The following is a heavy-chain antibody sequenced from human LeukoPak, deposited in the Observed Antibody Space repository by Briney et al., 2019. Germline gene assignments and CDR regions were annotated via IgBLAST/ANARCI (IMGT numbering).Heavy chain of an antibody. D-gene: IGHD3-10*01. V-gene: IGHV3-30*18. CDR1: GFTFSSYG. CDR2: ISYDGGNK. CDR3: AKPPSYYYGSGSYIDY. J-gene: IGHJ4*02. Sequence: GGSLRLSCAASGFTFSSYGMHWVRQAPGKGLEWVAVISYDGGNKYSADSVKGRFTISRDNSKNTLYLQMNSLRAEDTAVYYCAKPPSYYYGSGSYIDYWGQGTLVTVSS.